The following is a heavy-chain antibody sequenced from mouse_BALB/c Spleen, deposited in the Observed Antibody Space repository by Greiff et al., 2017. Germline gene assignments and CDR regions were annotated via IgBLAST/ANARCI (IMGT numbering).Heavy chain of an antibody. D-gene: IGHD2-4*01. CDR3: ARGSYDYDGSMDY. CDR2: ISSGGST. J-gene: IGHJ4*01. CDR1: GFTFSSYA. Sequence: DVHLVESGGGLVKPGGSLKLSCAASGFTFSSYAMSWVRQTPEKRLEWVASISSGGSTYYPDSVKGRFTISRDNARNILYLQMSSLRSEDTAMYYCARGSYDYDGSMDYWGQGTSVTVSS. V-gene: IGHV5-6-5*01.